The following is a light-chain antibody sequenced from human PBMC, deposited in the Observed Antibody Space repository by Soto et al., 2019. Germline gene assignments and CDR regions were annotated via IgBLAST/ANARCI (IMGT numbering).Light chain of an antibody. CDR2: EGS. J-gene: IGLJ1*01. CDR3: CSYAGSSTLYV. V-gene: IGLV2-23*01. Sequence: QSALTQPASVSGSPGQSITISCTGTSRDVGSYNLVSWYQQHPGKAPKLMIYEGSKRPSGVSNRFSGSKSGNTASLTISGFQAEDEADYYCCSYAGSSTLYVFGTGTKLTVL. CDR1: SRDVGSYNL.